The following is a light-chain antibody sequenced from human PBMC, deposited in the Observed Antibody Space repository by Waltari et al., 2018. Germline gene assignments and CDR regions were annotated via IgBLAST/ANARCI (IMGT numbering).Light chain of an antibody. CDR3: QQFYITPQT. CDR1: RTVFFSSNNKDF. V-gene: IGKV4-1*01. Sequence: DIVMTQSPDSLAVSLGERATINCRSSRTVFFSSNNKDFLSWYQQRPGQPPKLLIYWASTRESGVPDRFSGSGSGTNFTLTINGLQAEDVAVYYCQQFYITPQTFGQGTGWRSN. J-gene: IGKJ2*01. CDR2: WAS.